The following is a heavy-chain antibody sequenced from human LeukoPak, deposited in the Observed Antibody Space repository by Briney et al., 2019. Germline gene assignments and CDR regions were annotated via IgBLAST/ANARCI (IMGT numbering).Heavy chain of an antibody. D-gene: IGHD3-22*01. CDR3: AVRAYYYDSSDYYLDY. CDR1: GGSISSGGYY. Sequence: SETLSLTCTVSGGSISSGGYYWSWIRQHPGKGLEWIGYIHYSGSTYYNPSLKSRITISVDRSKNQFSLKLSSVTAADTAVYYCAVRAYYYDSSDYYLDYWGQGTLVTVSS. V-gene: IGHV4-31*03. J-gene: IGHJ4*02. CDR2: IHYSGST.